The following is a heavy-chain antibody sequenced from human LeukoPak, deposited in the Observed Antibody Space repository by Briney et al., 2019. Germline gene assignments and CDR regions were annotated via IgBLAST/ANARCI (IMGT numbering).Heavy chain of an antibody. CDR3: AREYSSSWYGKAGAFDI. CDR1: GGTFSSYA. D-gene: IGHD6-13*01. Sequence: SVKVSCKASGGTFSSYAVSWVRQAPGQGLEWMGRIIPILGIANYAQKFQGRVTITADKSTSTAYMELSSLRSEDTAVYYCAREYSSSWYGKAGAFDIWGQGTMVTVSS. V-gene: IGHV1-69*04. CDR2: IIPILGIA. J-gene: IGHJ3*02.